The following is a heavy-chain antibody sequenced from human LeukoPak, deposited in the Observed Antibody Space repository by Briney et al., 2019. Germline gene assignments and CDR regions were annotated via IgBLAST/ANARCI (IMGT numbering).Heavy chain of an antibody. D-gene: IGHD2-2*01. CDR1: GGSISSGTHY. V-gene: IGHV4-31*11. CDR3: ASTHCASPSCYSYYYSGLDV. J-gene: IGHJ6*02. Sequence: SETLSLTCAVSGGSISSGTHYWNWIRQRPGQGLEWIGHIYNTGSAYYNPSLMSRVSISIDISENQFSLKLSSVTAADTAVYYCASTHCASPSCYSYYYSGLDVWGQGTTVIVSS. CDR2: IYNTGSA.